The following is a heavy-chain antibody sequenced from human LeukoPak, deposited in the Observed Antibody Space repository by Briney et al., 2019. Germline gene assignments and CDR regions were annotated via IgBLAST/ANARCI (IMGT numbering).Heavy chain of an antibody. CDR2: IYYSGST. CDR1: GGSISSYY. CDR3: ARAGLTTVTLPLDY. V-gene: IGHV4-59*01. J-gene: IGHJ4*02. D-gene: IGHD4-17*01. Sequence: SETLSLTCTVSGGSISSYYWSWIRQPPGKGLEWIGYIYYSGSTNYNPSLKSRVTISADTSKNQFSLKLSSVTAANTAVYYCARAGLTTVTLPLDYWGQGTLVTVSS.